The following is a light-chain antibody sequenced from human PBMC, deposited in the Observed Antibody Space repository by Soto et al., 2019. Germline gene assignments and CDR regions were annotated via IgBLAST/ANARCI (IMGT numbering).Light chain of an antibody. CDR1: QSVSSSY. J-gene: IGKJ2*01. CDR3: QQYGSSSYT. Sequence: EIVLTQSPGTLSLSPGERATLSCRASQSVSSSYLAWYQQKPGQAPRLLIYGASSMDTGIPYRFSGSGSGTDFTLTISRPEPEDFSVYYCQQYGSSSYTFGQGTKLEI. V-gene: IGKV3-20*01. CDR2: GAS.